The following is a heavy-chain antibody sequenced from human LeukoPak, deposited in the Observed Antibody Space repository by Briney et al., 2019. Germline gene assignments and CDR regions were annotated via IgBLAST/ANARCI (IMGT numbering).Heavy chain of an antibody. CDR2: ISSSGSTI. V-gene: IGHV3-11*01. CDR1: GFTFSDYY. CDR3: ARHILTGYYTVDY. D-gene: IGHD3-9*01. J-gene: IGHJ4*02. Sequence: GGSLRLSCAASGFTFSDYYMTWIRQAPGKGLECVSHISSSGSTIYYADSVKGRFTISRDNAKNSLYLQMNSLRAEDTAVYYCARHILTGYYTVDYWGQGTLVTVSS.